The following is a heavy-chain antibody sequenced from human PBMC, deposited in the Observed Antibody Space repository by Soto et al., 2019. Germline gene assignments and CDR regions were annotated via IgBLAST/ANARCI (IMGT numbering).Heavy chain of an antibody. CDR1: GFTFGDYA. D-gene: IGHD2-2*03. CDR3: TRDRLDIVVVPAPRRVNWFDP. Sequence: PGGSLRLSCTASGFTFGDYAMSWFRQAPGKGLEWVGFIRSRAYGGTTEYAASVKGRFTISRDDSKSIAYLQMNSLKTEDTAVYYCTRDRLDIVVVPAPRRVNWFDPWGQGTLVTVS. CDR2: IRSRAYGGTT. J-gene: IGHJ5*02. V-gene: IGHV3-49*03.